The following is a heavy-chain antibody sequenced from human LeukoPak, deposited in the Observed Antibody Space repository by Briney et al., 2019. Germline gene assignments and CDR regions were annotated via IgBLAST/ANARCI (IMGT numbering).Heavy chain of an antibody. Sequence: SETLSLTCAVYGGSLSGYYWSWIRQPPGKGLEWIGEINHSGSTNYNPSLKSRVTISVDTSKNQFSLKLTSVTAADTAVYYCAILNYGDSDRYFDYWGQGTLVTVSS. D-gene: IGHD4-17*01. V-gene: IGHV4-34*01. CDR1: GGSLSGYY. J-gene: IGHJ4*02. CDR3: AILNYGDSDRYFDY. CDR2: INHSGST.